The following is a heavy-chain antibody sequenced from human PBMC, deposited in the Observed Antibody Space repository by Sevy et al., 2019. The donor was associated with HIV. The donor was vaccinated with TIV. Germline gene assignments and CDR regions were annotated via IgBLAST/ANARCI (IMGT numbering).Heavy chain of an antibody. Sequence: ASVKVSCKASGGTFSSYAISWVRQAPGQGLEWMGGIIAIFGTANYAQKFQGRVTITADESTSTAYMELSSLRSVDTAVYYCAREGLDGSTVVTPSDAFDIWGQGTMVTVSS. CDR2: IIAIFGTA. V-gene: IGHV1-69*13. D-gene: IGHD4-17*01. CDR1: GGTFSSYA. J-gene: IGHJ3*02. CDR3: AREGLDGSTVVTPSDAFDI.